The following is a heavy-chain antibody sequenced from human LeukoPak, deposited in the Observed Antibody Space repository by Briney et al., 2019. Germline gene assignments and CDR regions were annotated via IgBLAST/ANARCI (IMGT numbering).Heavy chain of an antibody. Sequence: SVKVSCKASGGTFSSYAISWVRQAPGQGLEWMGAIIPIFGTANYAQKFQGRVTITTDESTSTAYMELASLRSADTAVYYCAREDSKNWFDPWGQGTLVTASS. V-gene: IGHV1-69*05. J-gene: IGHJ5*02. CDR2: IIPIFGTA. CDR1: GGTFSSYA. D-gene: IGHD5-18*01. CDR3: AREDSKNWFDP.